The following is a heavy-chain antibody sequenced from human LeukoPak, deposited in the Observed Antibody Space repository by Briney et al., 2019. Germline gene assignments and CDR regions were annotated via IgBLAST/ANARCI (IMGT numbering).Heavy chain of an antibody. D-gene: IGHD2-2*01. Sequence: ASVKVSCKASGYTFTSYGISWVRQAPGQGLEWMGWISAYNGNTNYAQKLQGRVTMTTDTSTSTAYMELRSLRSDDTAVYYCARDPVVPAASDAFDIWGQGTMVTVSS. CDR1: GYTFTSYG. CDR2: ISAYNGNT. V-gene: IGHV1-18*01. CDR3: ARDPVVPAASDAFDI. J-gene: IGHJ3*02.